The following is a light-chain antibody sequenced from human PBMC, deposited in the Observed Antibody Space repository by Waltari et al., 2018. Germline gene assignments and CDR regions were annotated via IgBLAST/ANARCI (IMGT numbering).Light chain of an antibody. CDR2: QGT. CDR3: CSFAGTTTFWV. CDR1: SSDVGSYNL. J-gene: IGLJ3*02. Sequence: QSALTQPASVSGSPGQSITISCTGTSSDVGSYNLVSWYQHHPGKAPKLMIYQGTKRPSGVSTRFAGSKSGNTASLTISGRQAEDEADYYCCSFAGTTTFWVFGGGTRLTV. V-gene: IGLV2-23*03.